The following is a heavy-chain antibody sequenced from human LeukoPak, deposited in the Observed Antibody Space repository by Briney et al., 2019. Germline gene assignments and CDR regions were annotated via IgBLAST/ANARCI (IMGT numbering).Heavy chain of an antibody. D-gene: IGHD3-9*01. CDR2: INPSGGST. CDR1: GYTFTSYY. V-gene: IGHV1-46*01. J-gene: IGHJ3*02. Sequence: ASVKVSCKASGYTFTSYYMHWVRQAPGQGLEWMGIINPSGGSTSYAQKFQGRVTMTRDTSTSTVYMELSSLRAEDTAVYYCARVRYDILTGDAFDIWGQGTMVTVSS. CDR3: ARVRYDILTGDAFDI.